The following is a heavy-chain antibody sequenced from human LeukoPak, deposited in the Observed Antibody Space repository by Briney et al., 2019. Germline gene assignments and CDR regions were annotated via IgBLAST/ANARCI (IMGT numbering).Heavy chain of an antibody. CDR1: GDSVSSNSAA. CDR2: TYYRSKWYN. J-gene: IGHJ5*02. CDR3: ARDGGIAVAGTVGWFDP. Sequence: PQTLSLTCAISGDSVSSNSAAWNWIRQSPSRGLEWLGRTYYRSKWYNDYAVSVKSRITINPDTSKNQFSLQLNSVTPEDTAVYYCARDGGIAVAGTVGWFDPWGQGTLVTVSS. V-gene: IGHV6-1*01. D-gene: IGHD6-19*01.